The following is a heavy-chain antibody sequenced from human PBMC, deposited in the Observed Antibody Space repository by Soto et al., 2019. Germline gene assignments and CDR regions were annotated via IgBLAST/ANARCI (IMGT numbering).Heavy chain of an antibody. CDR3: AREGTYYYDSSGPGDDY. J-gene: IGHJ4*02. CDR1: GYTFTSYG. CDR2: ISAYNGNT. D-gene: IGHD3-22*01. V-gene: IGHV1-18*01. Sequence: QVQLVQSGAEVKKPGASVKVSCKASGYTFTSYGISWVRQAPGQGLEWMGWISAYNGNTNYAQQLQGRVTMTTDTSTSTAYMELRSMRSDDTAVYYCAREGTYYYDSSGPGDDYWGQGTLVTVSS.